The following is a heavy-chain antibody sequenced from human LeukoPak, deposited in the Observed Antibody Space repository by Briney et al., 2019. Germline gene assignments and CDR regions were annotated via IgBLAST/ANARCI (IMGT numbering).Heavy chain of an antibody. CDR1: GYTFTSYY. J-gene: IGHJ4*02. Sequence: GASVKVSRKASGYTFTSYYINWVRQAPGQGLEWMGWINPNSGGTHYAQKFRGRVTVTRDTSISAAYMDLSSLTSDDTAVYFCARDLSTFDYWGQGTLVTVSS. CDR3: ARDLSTFDY. CDR2: INPNSGGT. V-gene: IGHV1-2*02.